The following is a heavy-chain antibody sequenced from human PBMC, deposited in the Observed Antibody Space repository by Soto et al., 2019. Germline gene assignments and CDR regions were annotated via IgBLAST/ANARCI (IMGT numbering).Heavy chain of an antibody. D-gene: IGHD1-26*01. CDR1: GFTFSSYG. Sequence: GGSLRLSCAASGFTFSSYGMHWVRQAPGKGLEWVAVISYDGSNKYYADSVKGRFTISRDNSKNTLYLQMNSLRAEDTAVYYCAKDQYMWELRYSTDYWGQGTLVTVSS. J-gene: IGHJ4*02. CDR3: AKDQYMWELRYSTDY. V-gene: IGHV3-30*18. CDR2: ISYDGSNK.